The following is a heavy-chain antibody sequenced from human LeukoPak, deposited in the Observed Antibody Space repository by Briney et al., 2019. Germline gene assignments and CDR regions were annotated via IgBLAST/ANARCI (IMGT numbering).Heavy chain of an antibody. CDR2: IYYSGST. V-gene: IGHV4-31*03. CDR3: ARGRHRDSSGYYYDY. J-gene: IGHJ4*02. Sequence: PSETLSLTCTVSGGSISSGGYYWSWIRQHPGKGLEWIGYIYYSGSTYYNPSLKSRVTISVDTSKNQFSLKLSSVTAADTAMYYCARGRHRDSSGYYYDYWGQGTLVTVSS. CDR1: GGSISSGGYY. D-gene: IGHD3-22*01.